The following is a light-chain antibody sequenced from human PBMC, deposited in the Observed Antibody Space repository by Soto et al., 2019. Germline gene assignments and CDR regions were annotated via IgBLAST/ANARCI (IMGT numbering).Light chain of an antibody. J-gene: IGLJ3*02. CDR3: AAWDDSLHGV. V-gene: IGLV1-44*01. CDR1: SSNIGSNT. CDR2: NDN. Sequence: QSVLTQPPSASGTPGQRVTISCSGSSSNIGSNTVHWYQQLPGTTPKLLIYNDNQRPSGVPDRFSDSKSGTSASLAISGLQSEDEADYYCAAWDDSLHGVFGGGTKVTVL.